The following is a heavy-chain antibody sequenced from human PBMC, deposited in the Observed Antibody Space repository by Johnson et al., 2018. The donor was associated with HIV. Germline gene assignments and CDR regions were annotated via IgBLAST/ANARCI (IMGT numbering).Heavy chain of an antibody. CDR2: IYSGDTT. V-gene: IGHV3-66*01. J-gene: IGHJ3*02. D-gene: IGHD5-18*01. Sequence: MQLVESGGGVVQPGGSLRLSCAASGFTVSSNYMSWVRQAPGKGLELVSVIYSGDTTYYADSVKGRFTISRDNSKNTLYLPMNSLRAEDTAVYYCARAYSYGALDIWGLGTKVTVSA. CDR3: ARAYSYGALDI. CDR1: GFTVSSNY.